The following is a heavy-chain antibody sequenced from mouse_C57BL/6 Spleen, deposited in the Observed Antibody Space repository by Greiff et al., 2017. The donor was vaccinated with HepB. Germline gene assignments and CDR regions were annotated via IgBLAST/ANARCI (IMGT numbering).Heavy chain of an antibody. V-gene: IGHV1-50*01. D-gene: IGHD1-1*01. CDR3: ARGGLRAVEGYFDV. Sequence: VQLQQPGAELVKPGASVKLSCKASGYTFTSYWMQWVKQRPGQGLEWIGEIDPSDSYTNYNQKFKGKATLTVDTSSSTAYMQLSSLTSEDSAVYYCARGGLRAVEGYFDVWGTGTTVTVSS. CDR2: IDPSDSYT. CDR1: GYTFTSYW. J-gene: IGHJ1*03.